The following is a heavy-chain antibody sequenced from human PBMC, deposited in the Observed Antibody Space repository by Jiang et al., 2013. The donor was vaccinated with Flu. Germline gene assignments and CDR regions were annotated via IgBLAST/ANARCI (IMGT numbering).Heavy chain of an antibody. J-gene: IGHJ5*02. CDR3: ARAGGFGIPLDA. CDR1: AYSFSTYW. Sequence: GAEVKKPGESLKISCKTSAYSFSTYWIAWVRQMPGKGLEWVGIIFPADSDARYSPAFQGQVTITADKSIRTVYLQWSSLNDSDTAMYYCARAGGFGIPLDAWGQGTLVTVSS. CDR2: IFPADSDA. V-gene: IGHV5-51*01. D-gene: IGHD6-25*01.